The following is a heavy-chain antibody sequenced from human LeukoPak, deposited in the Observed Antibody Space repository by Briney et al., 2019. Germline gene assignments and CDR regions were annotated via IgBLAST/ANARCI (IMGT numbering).Heavy chain of an antibody. Sequence: GASVKVPCKASGYAFPHYGVQWVRQAPGQTLEWMGWINAGNGDDTKYSQKFQARLTMTTDTSATTVYMELNSLRSEDTAVYYCARSGSNWSCDSWGQGTLVTVSS. D-gene: IGHD6-13*01. CDR3: ARSGSNWSCDS. CDR2: INAGNGDDT. CDR1: GYAFPHYG. J-gene: IGHJ4*02. V-gene: IGHV1-3*01.